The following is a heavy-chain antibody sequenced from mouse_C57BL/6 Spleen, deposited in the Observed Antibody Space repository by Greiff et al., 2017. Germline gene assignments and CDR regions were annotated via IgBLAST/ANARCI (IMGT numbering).Heavy chain of an antibody. J-gene: IGHJ3*01. V-gene: IGHV1-69*01. Sequence: QVQLQQPGAELVMPGASVKLSCKASGYTFTSYWMHWVKQRPGQGLEWIGEIDPSDSSTNYNQKFKGKSTLTVDKSSSTAYMQLSSLASEASAVYCCARGYYDYDGFAYWGQGTLVTVSA. CDR2: IDPSDSST. CDR3: ARGYYDYDGFAY. D-gene: IGHD2-4*01. CDR1: GYTFTSYW.